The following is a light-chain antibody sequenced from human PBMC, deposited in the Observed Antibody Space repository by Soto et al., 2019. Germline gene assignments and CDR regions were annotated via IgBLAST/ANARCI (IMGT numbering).Light chain of an antibody. CDR2: DAS. CDR3: QQYKSYPWT. Sequence: EIQMTQSPSTLSASVGDRVTITRRASQSVSYWLAWYQQTPGKAPKLLVNDASTLLSGVPSRFSGSVSGTEFILTIGSLQPDDFATYYCQQYKSYPWTFGQGTKV. V-gene: IGKV1-5*01. CDR1: QSVSYW. J-gene: IGKJ1*01.